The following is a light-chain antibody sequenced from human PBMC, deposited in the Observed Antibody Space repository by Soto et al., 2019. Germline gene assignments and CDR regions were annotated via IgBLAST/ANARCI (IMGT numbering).Light chain of an antibody. CDR1: SSDVGSYNS. CDR3: SSFTSSSSYV. Sequence: QSALAQPASVSGSPVQSIAISYTGTSSDVGSYNSVSWYQQYPGKAPTLMIHDVSDRPSGVSNRFSGSKSGNTASLTISGLQAEDEADYYCSSFTSSSSYVFGSGTKVTVL. J-gene: IGLJ1*01. CDR2: DVS. V-gene: IGLV2-14*03.